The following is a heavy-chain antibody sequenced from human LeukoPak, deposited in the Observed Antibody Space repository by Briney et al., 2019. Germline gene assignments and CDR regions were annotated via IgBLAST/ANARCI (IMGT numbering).Heavy chain of an antibody. J-gene: IGHJ6*02. D-gene: IGHD3-22*01. Sequence: SQTLSLTCTVSGGSISSGSYYWSWIRQPAGKGLEWIGRIYTSGSTNYNPSLKSRVTISVDTSKNQFSPKLSSVTAADTAVYYCARAVVVVNHYYYYYGMDVWGQGTTVTVSS. CDR3: ARAVVVVNHYYYYYGMDV. V-gene: IGHV4-61*02. CDR2: IYTSGST. CDR1: GGSISSGSYY.